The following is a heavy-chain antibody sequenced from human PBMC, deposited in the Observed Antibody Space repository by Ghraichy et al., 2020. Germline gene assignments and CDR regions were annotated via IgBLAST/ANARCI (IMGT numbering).Heavy chain of an antibody. D-gene: IGHD1-7*01. CDR3: VLSNWDYSWFDP. J-gene: IGHJ5*02. Sequence: GSLRLSCRVSSGSISNYYWSWIRQPPGKGLEWIGYIYNSGSTDYNPSLKSRVTISLDTSKNQFSLKLSSVTAADTAVYYCVLSNWDYSWFDPWGQGTLVTVSS. CDR2: IYNSGST. V-gene: IGHV4-59*01. CDR1: SGSISNYY.